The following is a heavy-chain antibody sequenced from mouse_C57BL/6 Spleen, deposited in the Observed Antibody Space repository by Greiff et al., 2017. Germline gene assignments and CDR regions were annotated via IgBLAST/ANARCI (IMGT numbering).Heavy chain of an antibody. J-gene: IGHJ4*01. CDR1: GYTFTSYW. V-gene: IGHV1-61*01. D-gene: IGHD2-2*01. CDR2: IYPSDSET. CDR3: ARGGYDGGYAMDY. Sequence: VKLQQPGAELVRPGSSVKLSCKASGYTFTSYWMDWVKQRPGQGLEWIGNIYPSDSETHYNQKFKDKATLTVDKSSSTAYMQLSSLTSEDSAVYYCARGGYDGGYAMDYWGQGTSVTVSS.